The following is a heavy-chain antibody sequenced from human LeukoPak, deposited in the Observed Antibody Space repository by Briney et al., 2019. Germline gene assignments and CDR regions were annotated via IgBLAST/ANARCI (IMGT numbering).Heavy chain of an antibody. Sequence: GGSLRLSCAASGLIFHNYALVWIRRAPGKGPEWVSAILGGGGTFYADAVKGRFTISRDNSKNTLYLHMNSLRAEDTATYYCGQDPNGNYIGAFDFWGRGTIVTVSS. V-gene: IGHV3-23*01. CDR2: ILGGGGT. CDR3: GQDPNGNYIGAFDF. D-gene: IGHD4-17*01. CDR1: GLIFHNYA. J-gene: IGHJ3*01.